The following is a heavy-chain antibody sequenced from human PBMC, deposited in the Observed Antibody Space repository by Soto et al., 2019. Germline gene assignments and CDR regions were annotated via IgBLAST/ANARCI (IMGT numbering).Heavy chain of an antibody. CDR1: GGSIRCYY. J-gene: IGHJ4*02. V-gene: IGHV4-4*07. CDR2: MHTSGST. Sequence: SETLSLTCTVSGGSIRCYYWSWIRQSAGMGLEWMVRMHTSGSTNYNPSLKSRVTFSVDMSKNQISLKLTSVTAADTALYYCVRASMPKAHFDSWGQGTLVTVSS. D-gene: IGHD2-2*01. CDR3: VRASMPKAHFDS.